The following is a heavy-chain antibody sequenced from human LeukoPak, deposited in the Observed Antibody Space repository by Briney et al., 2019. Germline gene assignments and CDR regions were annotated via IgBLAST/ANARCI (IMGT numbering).Heavy chain of an antibody. CDR1: GGSISSSSYY. CDR2: IYYSGST. CDR3: ARGYYYDSSGHQFDY. D-gene: IGHD3-22*01. J-gene: IGHJ4*02. Sequence: SETLSLTCTVSGGSISSSSYYWGWIRQPPGKGLEWIGSIYYSGSTYYNPSLKSRVTISVDTSKNQFSLKLSSVTAADTAVYYCARGYYYDSSGHQFDYWGQGTLVTVSS. V-gene: IGHV4-39*01.